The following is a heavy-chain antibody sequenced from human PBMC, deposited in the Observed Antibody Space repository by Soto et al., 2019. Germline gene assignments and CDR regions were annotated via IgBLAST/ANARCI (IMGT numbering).Heavy chain of an antibody. J-gene: IGHJ3*02. CDR2: ISAYNGNT. CDR1: GYTFTSYG. Sequence: VSCKASGYTFTSYGISWVRQAPGQGPEWMGWISAYNGNTNYAQKLQGRVTMTTDTSTSTAYMELRSLRSDDTAVYYCASVLGYDFWSGYPDAFDIWGQGTMVTVSS. V-gene: IGHV1-18*01. CDR3: ASVLGYDFWSGYPDAFDI. D-gene: IGHD3-3*01.